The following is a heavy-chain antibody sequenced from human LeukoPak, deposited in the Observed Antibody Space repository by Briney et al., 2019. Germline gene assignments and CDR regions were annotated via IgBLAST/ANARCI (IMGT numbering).Heavy chain of an antibody. Sequence: SETLSLTCTVSGGSISSSSYYWGWIRQPPGKGLEWIGSIYYSGSTYYNPSLESRVTISVDTSKNQFSLKLSSVTAADTAVYYCARRYIVAGTTYWGQGTLVTVSS. CDR3: ARRYIVAGTTY. J-gene: IGHJ4*02. CDR2: IYYSGST. CDR1: GGSISSSSYY. V-gene: IGHV4-39*01. D-gene: IGHD5-12*01.